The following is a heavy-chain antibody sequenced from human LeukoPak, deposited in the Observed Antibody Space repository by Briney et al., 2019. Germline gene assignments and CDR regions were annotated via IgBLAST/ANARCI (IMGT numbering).Heavy chain of an antibody. CDR1: GGSFSGYY. Sequence: SETLSLTCAVYGGSFSGYYWSWIRQPPGKGLEWIGEINHSGSTNYNPSLKSRITISVDTSKNQFSLKLSSVTAADTAVYYCARDKFPYCGGDFGVCAFDIWGQGTMVTVSS. D-gene: IGHD2-21*02. CDR3: ARDKFPYCGGDFGVCAFDI. CDR2: INHSGST. J-gene: IGHJ3*02. V-gene: IGHV4-34*01.